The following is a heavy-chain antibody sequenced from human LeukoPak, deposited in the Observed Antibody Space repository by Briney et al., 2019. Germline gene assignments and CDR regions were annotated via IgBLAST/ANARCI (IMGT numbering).Heavy chain of an antibody. CDR3: ARGDSSGYLYYFDY. Sequence: SETLSLTCTVSGDSINGYYWSWIRQPPGKGLEWIGNIYYNGNTNYNPSLKSRVTISVDTSKNQFSLKLSSVTAAGTAVYYCARGDSSGYLYYFDYWGQGTLVTVSS. J-gene: IGHJ4*02. CDR2: IYYNGNT. V-gene: IGHV4-59*12. D-gene: IGHD3-22*01. CDR1: GDSINGYY.